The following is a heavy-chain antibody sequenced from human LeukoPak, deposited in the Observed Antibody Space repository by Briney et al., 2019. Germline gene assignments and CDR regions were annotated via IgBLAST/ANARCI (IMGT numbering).Heavy chain of an antibody. CDR3: ATDGGIHYDSSGRRVYYFEY. D-gene: IGHD3-22*01. Sequence: ASVKVSCKASGGTFSSYAISWVRQAPGQGLEWMGRIIPIFGTANYAQKFQGRVTMTEDTSTDTAYMELSSLRSEDTAVYYCATDGGIHYDSSGRRVYYFEYWGQGTLVTVSS. V-gene: IGHV1-69*06. CDR1: GGTFSSYA. J-gene: IGHJ4*02. CDR2: IIPIFGTA.